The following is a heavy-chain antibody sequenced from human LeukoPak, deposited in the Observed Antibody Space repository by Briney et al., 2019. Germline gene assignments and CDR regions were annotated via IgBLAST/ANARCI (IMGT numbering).Heavy chain of an antibody. CDR1: GFDFSRYY. V-gene: IGHV3-7*01. Sequence: GGSVILSCKASGFDFSRYYMSWVRQPPGKGLEWLANIKYDGTYINYKDSVKGRLTLSRDNAKNSVYLQMNSLRTEDTAVYYCTRDEGATVATYRFDFWGRGTLVTVSS. J-gene: IGHJ4*02. CDR2: IKYDGTYI. D-gene: IGHD4-23*01. CDR3: TRDEGATVATYRFDF.